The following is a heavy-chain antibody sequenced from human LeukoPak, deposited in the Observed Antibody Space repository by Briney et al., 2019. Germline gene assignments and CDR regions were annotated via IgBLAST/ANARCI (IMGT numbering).Heavy chain of an antibody. J-gene: IGHJ3*02. Sequence: ASVKVSCKASGYTFTGYYMHRVRQTPGQGLEWMGWINPNSGGTNYAQKFQGRVTMTRDTSISTAYMELSRLRSDDTAVYYCARGKIVGAPDDAFDIWGQGTMVTVSS. CDR1: GYTFTGYY. V-gene: IGHV1-2*02. CDR2: INPNSGGT. D-gene: IGHD1-26*01. CDR3: ARGKIVGAPDDAFDI.